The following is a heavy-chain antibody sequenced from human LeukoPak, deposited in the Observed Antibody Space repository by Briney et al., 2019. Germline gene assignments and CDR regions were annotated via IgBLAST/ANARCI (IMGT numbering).Heavy chain of an antibody. Sequence: GGSLRLSCAASAFTFNTYWMHWVRHVPGRGLEWVSRINGDESSTNYADSVKGRFTISRDNAKDTLYLHMNSLTAEDTAVYYCARGAKWAYYFDYWGQGTLVTVSS. D-gene: IGHD1-26*01. J-gene: IGHJ4*02. CDR3: ARGAKWAYYFDY. V-gene: IGHV3-74*01. CDR2: INGDESST. CDR1: AFTFNTYW.